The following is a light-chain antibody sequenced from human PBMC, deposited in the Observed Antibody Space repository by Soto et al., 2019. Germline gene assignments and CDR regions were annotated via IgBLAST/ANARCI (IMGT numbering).Light chain of an antibody. CDR1: QSVSSSY. Sequence: EIVLTRSPGTLSLSPGERATLSCRASQSVSSSYLAWYQQKPGQAPRLLIYGASNRATGIPDRFSGSGSGTDFTLTISSLQPDDFATYYCQQCNSYPWTFGQGTKVDIK. CDR2: GAS. V-gene: IGKV3-20*01. CDR3: QQCNSYPWT. J-gene: IGKJ1*01.